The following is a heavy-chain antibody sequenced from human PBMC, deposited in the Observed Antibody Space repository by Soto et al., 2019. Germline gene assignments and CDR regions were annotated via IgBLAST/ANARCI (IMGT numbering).Heavy chain of an antibody. Sequence: SEILSLTCTVSGGSISSGGYYWSWIRQHPGKGLEWIGYIYYSGSTYYNPSLKSRVTISVDTSKNQFSLKLSSVTAADTAVYYCARGIAAAGFNWFDPWGQGTLVTVSS. CDR1: GGSISSGGYY. V-gene: IGHV4-31*03. CDR2: IYYSGST. CDR3: ARGIAAAGFNWFDP. D-gene: IGHD6-13*01. J-gene: IGHJ5*02.